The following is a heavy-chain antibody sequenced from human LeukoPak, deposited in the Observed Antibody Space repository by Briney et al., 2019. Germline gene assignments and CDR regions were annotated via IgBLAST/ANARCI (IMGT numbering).Heavy chain of an antibody. Sequence: GSLRLSCAASGFTFSSYAMHWVRQAPGKGLEWVAVISYDGSNKYYADSVKGRFTISRDNSKNTLYLQMNSLRAEDTAVYYCARDSGDYYGSGEGAFDIWGQGTMVTVSS. CDR2: ISYDGSNK. CDR1: GFTFSSYA. V-gene: IGHV3-30-3*01. CDR3: ARDSGDYYGSGEGAFDI. J-gene: IGHJ3*02. D-gene: IGHD3-10*01.